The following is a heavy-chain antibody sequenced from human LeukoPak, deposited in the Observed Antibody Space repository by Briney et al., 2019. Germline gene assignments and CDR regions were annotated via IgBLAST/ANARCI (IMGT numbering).Heavy chain of an antibody. D-gene: IGHD3-10*01. J-gene: IGHJ3*02. CDR2: IFYSGST. Sequence: PSETLSLTCTVSGGSISNYYWGWIRQPPGKGLEWIGNIFYSGSTYYSPSLKSRVTISLDTSRNQFSLKLNSVTAADTAVYYCAKSNGYGLVDIWGQGTMVTVSS. CDR1: GGSISNYY. CDR3: AKSNGYGLVDI. V-gene: IGHV4-59*12.